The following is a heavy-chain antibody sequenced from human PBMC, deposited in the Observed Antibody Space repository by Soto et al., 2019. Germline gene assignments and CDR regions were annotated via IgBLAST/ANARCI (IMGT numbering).Heavy chain of an antibody. Sequence: EVQLVESGGGLVQPGGSLRLSCAASGFTFTGYWMHWVRQAPGMGLVWVSRINSDGSSTNYADSVKGRFIISRDNAKNMVYLQMNSLRAEDTAVYYCASGLVEYSSSWFDYWGQGTPVTVSS. J-gene: IGHJ5*01. V-gene: IGHV3-74*01. CDR1: GFTFTGYW. D-gene: IGHD6-13*01. CDR2: INSDGSST. CDR3: ASGLVEYSSSWFDY.